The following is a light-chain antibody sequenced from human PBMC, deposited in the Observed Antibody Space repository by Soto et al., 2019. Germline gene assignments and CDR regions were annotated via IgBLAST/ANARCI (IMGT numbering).Light chain of an antibody. CDR3: QQYASSQYT. Sequence: EIVLTQSPGTLSLSPGERATLSCRASQCVNNNYLAWYQQKPGQAPRLLIYGASSRATGIPDRFSGSGSGTDFTLSISRLEPEAFAVYSCQQYASSQYTFGLPTQLEIK. J-gene: IGKJ2*01. CDR1: QCVNNNY. CDR2: GAS. V-gene: IGKV3-20*01.